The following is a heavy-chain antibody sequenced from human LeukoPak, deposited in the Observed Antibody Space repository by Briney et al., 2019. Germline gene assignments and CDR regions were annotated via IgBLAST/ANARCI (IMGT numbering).Heavy chain of an antibody. V-gene: IGHV5-51*01. Sequence: GESLKISCKGSGYSFTNYWIGWVRQMPGKGLEWMGIIYPGDSDTRYSPSFQGQVTISADKSISTAYLQWSSLKASDTAMYYCARHGDGVRDYYDSSGYRGGFDYWGQGTLVTVSS. CDR1: GYSFTNYW. CDR2: IYPGDSDT. J-gene: IGHJ4*02. CDR3: ARHGDGVRDYYDSSGYRGGFDY. D-gene: IGHD3-22*01.